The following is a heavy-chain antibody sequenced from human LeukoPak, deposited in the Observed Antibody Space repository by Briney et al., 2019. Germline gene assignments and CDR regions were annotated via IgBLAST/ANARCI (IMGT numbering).Heavy chain of an antibody. CDR1: GYTFTSYY. CDR2: INPSGGST. V-gene: IGHV1-46*01. CDR3: ARDAEIKSSYYYMDV. Sequence: ASVKVSCKASGYTFTSYYMHWVRRAPGQGLEWMGIINPSGGSTSYAQKFQGRVTMTRDTSTSTVYMELSSLRSEDTAVYYCARDAEIKSSYYYMDVWGKGTTVTVSS. J-gene: IGHJ6*03.